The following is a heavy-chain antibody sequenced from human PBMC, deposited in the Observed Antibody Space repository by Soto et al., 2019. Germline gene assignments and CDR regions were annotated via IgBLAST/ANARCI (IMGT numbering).Heavy chain of an antibody. D-gene: IGHD3-22*01. CDR2: TYYRSKWYN. V-gene: IGHV6-1*01. CDR1: GDRVSSNSSA. Sequence: QTLSLTCSISGDRVSSNSSAWNWIRQSSSRGLEWLGRTYYRSKWYNDYAVSVKSRITINPDTSKNQFSPQLNSVTPEDTAVYYCARGLGDSSGYYVQTHAFDIWGQGTMVTVSS. J-gene: IGHJ3*02. CDR3: ARGLGDSSGYYVQTHAFDI.